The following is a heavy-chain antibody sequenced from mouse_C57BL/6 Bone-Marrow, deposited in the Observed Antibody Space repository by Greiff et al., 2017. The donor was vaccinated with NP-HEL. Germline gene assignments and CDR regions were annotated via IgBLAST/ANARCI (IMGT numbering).Heavy chain of an antibody. V-gene: IGHV1-50*01. J-gene: IGHJ3*01. CDR3: ARGIVTPAY. D-gene: IGHD2-5*01. CDR1: GYTFTSYW. CDR2: IDPSDSYT. Sequence: QVQLQQPGAELVKPGASVKLSCKASGYTFTSYWMQWVKQRPGQGLEWIGEIDPSDSYTNYNQKFKGKATLTVDTSSSTAYMQLSSLTSEDSAVYYCARGIVTPAYWGQGTLVTVSA.